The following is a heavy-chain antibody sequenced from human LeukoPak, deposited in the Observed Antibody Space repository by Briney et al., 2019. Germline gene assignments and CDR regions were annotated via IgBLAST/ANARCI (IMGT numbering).Heavy chain of an antibody. V-gene: IGHV3-30*12. CDR2: ISYDGSNK. CDR3: ARGTTVVTTK. D-gene: IGHD4-23*01. J-gene: IGHJ4*02. Sequence: PGGSLRLSCAASGFTFSSSGMHWVRQAPGKGLEWVAVISYDGSNKYYADSVKGRFTISRDNSKNTLYLQMNSLRAEDTAVYYCARGTTVVTTKWGQGTLVTVSS. CDR1: GFTFSSSG.